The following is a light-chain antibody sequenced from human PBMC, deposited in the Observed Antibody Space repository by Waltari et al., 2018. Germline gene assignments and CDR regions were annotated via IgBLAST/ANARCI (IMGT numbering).Light chain of an antibody. CDR2: DKN. CDR3: GTWDSSLSAVV. J-gene: IGLJ2*01. Sequence: QSVLTQPPSVSAAPGQKVTISCSGSSSNIGNSYVSWYQQLPGTAPKLLICDKNNQPSGIPDRFSGSKSGTSATLGITGLQTGDEADYYWGTWDSSLSAVVFGGGTKLTVL. CDR1: SSNIGNSY. V-gene: IGLV1-51*01.